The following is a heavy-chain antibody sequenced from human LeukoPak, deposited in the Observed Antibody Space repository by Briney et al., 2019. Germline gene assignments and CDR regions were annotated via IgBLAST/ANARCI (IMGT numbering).Heavy chain of an antibody. V-gene: IGHV4-61*01. Sequence: SETLSLTCTVSGASVSSDSSCWNWIRQPPGEKLEWIGYVSYTGSTDYNPSLKSRATISVDTSKNQLTLNLRSVTAADTAVYYCARDTRGSSGWYPFDYWGQGTLVTVSS. CDR2: VSYTGST. J-gene: IGHJ4*02. CDR3: ARDTRGSSGWYPFDY. CDR1: GASVSSDSSC. D-gene: IGHD6-19*01.